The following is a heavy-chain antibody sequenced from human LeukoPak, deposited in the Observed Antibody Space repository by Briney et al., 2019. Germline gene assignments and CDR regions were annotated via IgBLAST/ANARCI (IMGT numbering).Heavy chain of an antibody. Sequence: KPGGSLRLSCAASVFTFSDYYMSWVRQAPGKGLEWVSYITSSSYTNYADSVKDRFTISIDNAKNSLYLQMNSLRAEDTAIYYCARLVVVAATPGYFDYWGQGTLVTVSS. D-gene: IGHD2-15*01. CDR3: ARLVVVAATPGYFDY. J-gene: IGHJ4*02. CDR1: VFTFSDYY. CDR2: ITSSSYT. V-gene: IGHV3-11*06.